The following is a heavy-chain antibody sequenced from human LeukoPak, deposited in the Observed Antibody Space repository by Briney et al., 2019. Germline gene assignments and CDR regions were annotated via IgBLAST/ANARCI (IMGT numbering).Heavy chain of an antibody. CDR1: GVSISSGGYS. CDR3: ASGGYSYGFIYFDY. CDR2: IYHSGST. Sequence: SETLSLTCAVSGVSISSGGYSWSWIRQPPGKGLEWIGYIYHSGSTYYNPSLKSRVTISVDRSKNQFSLKLSSVTAADTAVYYCASGGYSYGFIYFDYWGQGTLVTVSS. V-gene: IGHV4-30-2*01. D-gene: IGHD5-18*01. J-gene: IGHJ4*02.